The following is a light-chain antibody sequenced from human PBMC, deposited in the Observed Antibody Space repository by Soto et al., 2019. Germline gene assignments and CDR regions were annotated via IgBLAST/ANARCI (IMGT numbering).Light chain of an antibody. V-gene: IGKV3-15*01. CDR1: QSVSSN. Sequence: EIVMTQSPATLSVSPGERATLSCRASQSVSSNLAWYQQTPGQAPRLLIYGASTRATSVPARFSGSGSGTEFTLTISSLQSEDFAVYYWQQYNNWPRTFGLGTKVEIK. CDR3: QQYNNWPRT. CDR2: GAS. J-gene: IGKJ1*01.